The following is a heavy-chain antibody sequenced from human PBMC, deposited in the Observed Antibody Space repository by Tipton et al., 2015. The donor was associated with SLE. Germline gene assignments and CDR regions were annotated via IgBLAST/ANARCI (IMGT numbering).Heavy chain of an antibody. J-gene: IGHJ5*02. V-gene: IGHV4-59*01. CDR1: GGSISNYY. CDR2: IYYSGSG. CDR3: AREVPGGWFGELPNWFDP. Sequence: TLSLTCTVSGGSISNYYWSWIRLPPGKGLECIGYIYYSGSGNYNPSLKSRVTMSIDTSKNQFSMKLSSVTAADTAVYYCAREVPGGWFGELPNWFDPWGQGSLVTVSS. D-gene: IGHD3-10*01.